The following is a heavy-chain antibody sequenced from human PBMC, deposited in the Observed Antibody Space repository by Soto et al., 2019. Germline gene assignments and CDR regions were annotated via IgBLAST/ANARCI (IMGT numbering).Heavy chain of an antibody. CDR2: IYYSGST. V-gene: IGHV4-59*01. D-gene: IGHD3-3*01. CDR3: ARGVYDFWSGYQYYYYYYGMDV. Sequence: PSETLSLTCTVSGGSISSYYWSWIRQPPGKGLEWIGYIYYSGSTNYNPSLKSRVTISVDTSKNQFSLKLSSVTAADTAVYYCARGVYDFWSGYQYYYYYYGMDVWGQGTTDTVSS. J-gene: IGHJ6*02. CDR1: GGSISSYY.